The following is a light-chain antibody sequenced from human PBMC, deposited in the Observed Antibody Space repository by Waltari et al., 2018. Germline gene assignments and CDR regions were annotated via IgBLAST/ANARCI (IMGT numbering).Light chain of an antibody. CDR3: QQSYSTPQT. V-gene: IGKV1-39*01. J-gene: IGKJ1*01. CDR2: GAS. CDR1: QSISRN. Sequence: DIQMTQSPSSLSASVGDRVTITCRASQSISRNLNWYHQKPGKAPKFLIYGASTLQTGVPSRFSGSGSGTDFTLTISSLQPEDFATYYCQQSYSTPQTFGQGTKVEIK.